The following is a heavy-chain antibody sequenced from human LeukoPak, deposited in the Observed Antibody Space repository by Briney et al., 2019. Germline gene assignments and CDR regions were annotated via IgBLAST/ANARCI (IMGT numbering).Heavy chain of an antibody. D-gene: IGHD3-10*01. J-gene: IGHJ4*02. Sequence: ASVKVSCKASGYTFTGYYMHWVRQAPGQGLEWMGWINPNSGGTIYAQKFQGRVTMTRDTSISTAYMELSRQRSDDTAVYYCARVFVRGVTIPIDYWGQGTLVTVSS. V-gene: IGHV1-2*02. CDR2: INPNSGGT. CDR3: ARVFVRGVTIPIDY. CDR1: GYTFTGYY.